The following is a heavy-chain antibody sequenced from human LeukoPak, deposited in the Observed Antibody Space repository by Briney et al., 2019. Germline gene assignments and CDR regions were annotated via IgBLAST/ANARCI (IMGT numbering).Heavy chain of an antibody. CDR3: ASATGGWWGFGY. CDR1: GGTFSSYA. Sequence: GASVKVSCKASGGTFSSYAISWVRQAPGQGLEWMGGIIPIFGTANYAQKFQGRVTITADESTSTAYMELSSLRSEDTAVYYCASATGGWWGFGYWGQETLVTVSS. D-gene: IGHD2-15*01. CDR2: IIPIFGTA. V-gene: IGHV1-69*01. J-gene: IGHJ4*02.